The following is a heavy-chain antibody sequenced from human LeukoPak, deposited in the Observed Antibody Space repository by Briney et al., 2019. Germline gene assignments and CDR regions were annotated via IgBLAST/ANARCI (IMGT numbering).Heavy chain of an antibody. Sequence: SETLSLTCTVSGGSISSYYWSWIRQPAGKGLEWIGRIYTSGSTNYNPSLKSRVTMSVDTSKNQFSLKLSSVTAADTAVYYCARVGILTGCDVFWFDPWGQGTLVTVSS. J-gene: IGHJ5*02. CDR1: GGSISSYY. CDR3: ARVGILTGCDVFWFDP. D-gene: IGHD3-9*01. CDR2: IYTSGST. V-gene: IGHV4-4*07.